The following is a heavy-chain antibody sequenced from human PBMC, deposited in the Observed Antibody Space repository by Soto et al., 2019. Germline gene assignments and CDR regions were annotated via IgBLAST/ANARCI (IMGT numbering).Heavy chain of an antibody. V-gene: IGHV1-69*13. CDR2: IIPIFGTA. CDR1: GGTFSSYA. Sequence: SVKVSCKASGGTFSSYAISWVRQAPGQGLEWMGGIIPIFGTANYAQKFQGRVTITADESTSTAYMELSSLRSEDTAVYYCARKLLWFGEGAFDIWGQGTMVTVSS. J-gene: IGHJ3*02. D-gene: IGHD3-10*01. CDR3: ARKLLWFGEGAFDI.